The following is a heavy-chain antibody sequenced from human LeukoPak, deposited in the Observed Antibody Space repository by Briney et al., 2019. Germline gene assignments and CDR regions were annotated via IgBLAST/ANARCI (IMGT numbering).Heavy chain of an antibody. CDR2: ISSSSSTL. CDR1: GFTFSSYS. CDR3: ARDERWLPWRYFDY. J-gene: IGHJ4*02. Sequence: GGSLRLSCAASGFTFSSYSMNWVRQAPGKGLEWISYISSSSSTLYYADSVKGRFTISRDNAKNSLYLQMNSLRADDTAVYYCARDERWLPWRYFDYWGQGTLVTVSS. D-gene: IGHD5-24*01. V-gene: IGHV3-48*01.